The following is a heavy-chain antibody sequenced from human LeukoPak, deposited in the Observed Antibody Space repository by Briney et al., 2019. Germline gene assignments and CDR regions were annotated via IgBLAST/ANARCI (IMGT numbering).Heavy chain of an antibody. D-gene: IGHD5-18*01. CDR3: AKGGYEDYYFDY. CDR2: ISWNSGSI. CDR1: GFTFDDYA. Sequence: GGSLRLSCAASGFTFDDYAMHWVRQAPGKGLEWVSGISWNSGSIGYADSVKGRFTISRDNAKNSLYLQMNSLRAEDTALYYCAKGGYEDYYFDYWGQGTLVTVSS. J-gene: IGHJ4*02. V-gene: IGHV3-9*01.